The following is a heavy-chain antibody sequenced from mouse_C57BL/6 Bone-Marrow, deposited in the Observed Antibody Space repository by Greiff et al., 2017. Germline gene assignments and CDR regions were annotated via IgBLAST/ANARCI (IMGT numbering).Heavy chain of an antibody. Sequence: VQLVESGAELVKPGASVKISCKASGYAFSSYWMNWVKQRPGKGLEWIGQIYPGDGDTNYNGKFKGKATLTADKSSSTAYMQLSSLTSEDSAVSFCASFYYYGFDYGGQGTTPTVSA. V-gene: IGHV1-80*01. J-gene: IGHJ2*01. CDR2: IYPGDGDT. CDR3: ASFYYYGFDY. CDR1: GYAFSSYW. D-gene: IGHD1-1*01.